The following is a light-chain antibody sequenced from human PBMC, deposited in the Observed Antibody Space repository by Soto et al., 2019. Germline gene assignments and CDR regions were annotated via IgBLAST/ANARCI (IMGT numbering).Light chain of an antibody. CDR1: QTIGSW. CDR2: DAS. V-gene: IGKV1-5*01. J-gene: IGKJ1*01. CDR3: QQYKSYKT. Sequence: DIQMTQSPSTLSASVGDRVTVTCRASQTIGSWLAWYQQKPGRAPKLLIFDASSLESGVPSRFSGSGSGTEFTLTISSVQPDDFATYYCQQYKSYKTFGQGTKVDIK.